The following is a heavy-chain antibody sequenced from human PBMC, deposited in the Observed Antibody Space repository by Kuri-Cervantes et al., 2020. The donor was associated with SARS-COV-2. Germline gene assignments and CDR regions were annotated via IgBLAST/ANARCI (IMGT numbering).Heavy chain of an antibody. CDR3: ATGIEMVTMVSFAFDI. D-gene: IGHD3-10*01. CDR1: GYTFTDYY. J-gene: IGHJ3*02. Sequence: ASVKVSCKISGYTFTDYYIHWVQQAPGKGLEWMGLVDPEDDETIYAQKFQGRVTMTEDTSTDTAYMELSSLRSEDTAVYYCATGIEMVTMVSFAFDIWGQGTMVT. CDR2: VDPEDDET. V-gene: IGHV1-69-2*01.